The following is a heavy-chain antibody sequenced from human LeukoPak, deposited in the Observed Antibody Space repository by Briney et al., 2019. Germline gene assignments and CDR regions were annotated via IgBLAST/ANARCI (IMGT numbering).Heavy chain of an antibody. V-gene: IGHV3-7*01. CDR1: GFTFSSYW. Sequence: GGSLRLSCAASGFTFSSYWMSWVRQAPGEGLEWVANIKQDGSEKYYVDSVKGRFTISRDNAKNSLYLQMNSLRAEDTAVYYCARLLQGYYYGMDVWGQGTTVTVSS. J-gene: IGHJ6*02. CDR2: IKQDGSEK. CDR3: ARLLQGYYYGMDV.